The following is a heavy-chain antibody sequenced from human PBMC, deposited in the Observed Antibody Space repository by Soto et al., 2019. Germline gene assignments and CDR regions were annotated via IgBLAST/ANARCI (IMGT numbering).Heavy chain of an antibody. J-gene: IGHJ4*02. CDR1: GGSIYTYS. D-gene: IGHD1-26*01. CDR2: IYSSGSA. Sequence: SETLSLTCTVSGGSIYTYSWTWLRQPAGKGLEWIGHIYSSGSANYNPSLKSQVSMSVDTSKNQFSLKLNSVTAADTAVYYCATIVGANDYWGQGALVTVSS. V-gene: IGHV4-4*07. CDR3: ATIVGANDY.